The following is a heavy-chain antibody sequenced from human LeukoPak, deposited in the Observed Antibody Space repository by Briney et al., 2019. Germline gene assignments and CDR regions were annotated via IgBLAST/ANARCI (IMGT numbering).Heavy chain of an antibody. CDR2: IYHSGST. D-gene: IGHD3-22*01. V-gene: IGHV4-30-2*01. CDR1: GGSISSGGYS. Sequence: SQTLSLTCAVSGGSISSGGYSWSWIRQPPGKGLEWIGYIYHSGSTYYNPSLKSRVTISVDRSKNQFSLKLSSVTAADTAVYYCARDGYYYDSSGYYHAWGQGTLVTVSS. CDR3: ARDGYYYDSSGYYHA. J-gene: IGHJ5*02.